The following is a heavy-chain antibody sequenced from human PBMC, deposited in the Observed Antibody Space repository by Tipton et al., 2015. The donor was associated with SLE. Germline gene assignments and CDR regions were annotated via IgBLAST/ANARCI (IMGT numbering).Heavy chain of an antibody. Sequence: TLSLTCTVSGGSISSRSYYWGWLRQPPGKGLEWIGSGYYSGSTSYNPSLGRRVNLLVDTSKNQFSLRLTSMTAADTAVYYCARTPKRYCNGDTCFSPWNYFDYWGQGALVSVSS. CDR3: ARTPKRYCNGDTCFSPWNYFDY. V-gene: IGHV4-39*07. CDR1: GGSISSRSYY. CDR2: GYYSGST. J-gene: IGHJ4*02. D-gene: IGHD2-15*01.